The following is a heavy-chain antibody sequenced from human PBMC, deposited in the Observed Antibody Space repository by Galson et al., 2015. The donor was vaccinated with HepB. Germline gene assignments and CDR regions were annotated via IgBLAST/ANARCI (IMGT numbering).Heavy chain of an antibody. V-gene: IGHV3-7*01. CDR3: ARTGASNLLDY. CDR1: GFTFSTYW. J-gene: IGHJ4*02. D-gene: IGHD1-26*01. CDR2: INQDGSED. Sequence: SLRLSCAASGFTFSTYWMSWVRQAPGKGLEWVANINQDGSEDYYVDSVRGRFTISRDNVKNSLYLQMNSLRAEDTAVYYCARTGASNLLDYWGQGTLVTVSS.